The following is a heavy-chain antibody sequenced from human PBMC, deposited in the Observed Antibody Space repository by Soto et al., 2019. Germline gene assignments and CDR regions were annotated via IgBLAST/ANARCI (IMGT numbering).Heavy chain of an antibody. CDR3: ARQGFGALHCLVDV. CDR2: VHDSWGP. V-gene: IGHV4-59*08. D-gene: IGHD3-10*01. CDR1: GGSISSYY. Sequence: QVPLQESGPGLVKPSETLSLSCTVSGGSISSYYWSWIRQTPGKGREWIGYVHDSWGPNYNPSLKSRVAISLDTSKSQFSLKLTSVTATDTAVYYCARQGFGALHCLVDVWGQWTTVTVSS. J-gene: IGHJ6*02.